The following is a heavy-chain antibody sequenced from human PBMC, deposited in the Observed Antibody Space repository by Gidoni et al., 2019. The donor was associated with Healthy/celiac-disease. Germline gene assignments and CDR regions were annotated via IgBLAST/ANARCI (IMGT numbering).Heavy chain of an antibody. CDR2: IYYSGST. V-gene: IGHV4-61*01. CDR1: GGSVSSGSYY. Sequence: QVQLQESGAGLVEPSETLSLTCTVSGGSVSSGSYYWSWIRQPPGKGLEWIGYIYYSGSTNYNPSLKSRVTISVDTSKNQFSLKLSSVTAADTAVYYCARGGNSQGFSGWYLFDYWGQGTLVTVSS. CDR3: ARGGNSQGFSGWYLFDY. D-gene: IGHD6-19*01. J-gene: IGHJ4*02.